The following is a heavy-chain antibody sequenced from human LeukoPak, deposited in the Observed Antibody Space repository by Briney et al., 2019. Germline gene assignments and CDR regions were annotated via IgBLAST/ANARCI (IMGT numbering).Heavy chain of an antibody. V-gene: IGHV1-69*06. CDR1: GYTFTSYG. CDR2: IIPIFGTA. D-gene: IGHD5-12*01. CDR3: ASSYEWLRIFDY. J-gene: IGHJ4*02. Sequence: GASVKVSCKASGYTFTSYGISWVRQAPGQGLEWMGGIIPIFGTANYAQKFQGRVTITADKSTSTAYMELSSLRSEDTAVYYCASSYEWLRIFDYWGQGTLVTVSS.